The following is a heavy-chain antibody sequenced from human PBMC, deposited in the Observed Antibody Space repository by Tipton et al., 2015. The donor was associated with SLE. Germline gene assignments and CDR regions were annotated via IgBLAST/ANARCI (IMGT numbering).Heavy chain of an antibody. J-gene: IGHJ4*02. D-gene: IGHD1-26*01. CDR3: ARRAAIVGATTGFDY. CDR2: IDPSDSYT. Sequence: QLVQSGAEVKKPGESLRISCKGSGYSFTSYWITWVRQMPGKGLEWMGRIDPSDSYTNYSPSFQGHVTISADKSISTAYLQWSSLKASDTAMYYCARRAAIVGATTGFDYWGQGTLVTVSS. V-gene: IGHV5-10-1*01. CDR1: GYSFTSYW.